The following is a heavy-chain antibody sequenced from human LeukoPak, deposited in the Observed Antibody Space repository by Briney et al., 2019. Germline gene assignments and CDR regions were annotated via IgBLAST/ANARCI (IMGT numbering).Heavy chain of an antibody. D-gene: IGHD3-3*02. J-gene: IGHJ3*02. CDR2: IIPIFGTA. Sequence: SVKVSCKASGGTFSSYAISWVRQAPGQGLEWMGGIIPIFGTANYAQKFQGRVTITTDESTSTAYMELSSLRSEDTAVYYCASSIFGVVIRGAFDIWGQGTMVTVSS. CDR3: ASSIFGVVIRGAFDI. CDR1: GGTFSSYA. V-gene: IGHV1-69*05.